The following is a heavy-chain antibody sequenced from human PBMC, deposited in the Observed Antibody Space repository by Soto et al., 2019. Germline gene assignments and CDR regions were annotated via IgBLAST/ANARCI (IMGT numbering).Heavy chain of an antibody. V-gene: IGHV4-30-4*01. D-gene: IGHD3-9*01. CDR1: GGSISSGDYY. CDR2: IYYSGST. J-gene: IGHJ4*02. Sequence: SETLSLTCTVSGGSISSGDYYWSWIRQPPGKGLEWIGYIYYSGSTYYNPSLKSRVTISVDTSKNQFSLKLSSVTAADTAVYYCARVVIRYFDVNYFDYWGQGTLVTVSS. CDR3: ARVVIRYFDVNYFDY.